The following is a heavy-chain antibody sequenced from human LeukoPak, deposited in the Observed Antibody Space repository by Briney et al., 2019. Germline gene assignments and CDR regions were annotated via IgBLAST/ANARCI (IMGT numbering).Heavy chain of an antibody. Sequence: GGSLRLSCAASGFTFTNYDMHWVRQAPGKGLEWVALIRYDGSDKYYTDSVKGRFIISRDNSKNTLYLQMNSLRAEDTAVYYCAKDRSYEFWGQETLVTVSS. CDR3: AKDRSYEF. CDR2: IRYDGSDK. V-gene: IGHV3-30*02. CDR1: GFTFTNYD. J-gene: IGHJ4*02. D-gene: IGHD3-22*01.